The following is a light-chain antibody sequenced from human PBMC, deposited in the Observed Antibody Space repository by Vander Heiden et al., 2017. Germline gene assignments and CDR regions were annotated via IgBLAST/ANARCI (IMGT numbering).Light chain of an antibody. J-gene: IGLJ3*02. V-gene: IGLV1-44*01. CDR3: AGRDDNLRAVV. Sequence: PLIYLDHQRPSGVADRFSGSKSGTSASLAISGRQYEDEADYCCAGRDDNLRAVVFGGGTKLTVL. CDR2: LDH.